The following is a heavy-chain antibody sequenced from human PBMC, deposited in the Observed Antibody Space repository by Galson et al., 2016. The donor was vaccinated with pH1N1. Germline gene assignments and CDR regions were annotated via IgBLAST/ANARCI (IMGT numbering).Heavy chain of an antibody. CDR1: GGSISSSDSF. CDR2: IYYSGST. CDR3: ARGLDGDYVGYFDL. J-gene: IGHJ2*01. D-gene: IGHD4-17*01. V-gene: IGHV4-30-4*08. Sequence: LSLTCTVSGGSISSSDSFWSWIRQPPGKGLEWIGYIYYSGSTYYNPSLKSRVTISIDTSKNRFSLKLSSVTAADTAVYYCARGLDGDYVGYFDLWGRGTLVTVSS.